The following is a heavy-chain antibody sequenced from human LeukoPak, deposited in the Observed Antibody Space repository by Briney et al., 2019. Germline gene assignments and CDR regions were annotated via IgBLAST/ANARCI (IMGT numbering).Heavy chain of an antibody. D-gene: IGHD2-15*01. CDR3: GRGRIVVVVAAVYYYYGMDV. J-gene: IGHJ6*02. CDR2: INHSGNT. Sequence: PSETLSLTCAVYGGSFSGYYWSWIRQPPGKGLEWIGEINHSGNTNYNPSLKSRVTISVDTSKNQFSLKLSSVTAADTAVYYCGRGRIVVVVAAVYYYYGMDVWGQGTTVTVSS. CDR1: GGSFSGYY. V-gene: IGHV4-34*01.